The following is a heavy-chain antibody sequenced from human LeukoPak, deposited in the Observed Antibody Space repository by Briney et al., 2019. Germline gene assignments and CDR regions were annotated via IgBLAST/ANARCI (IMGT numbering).Heavy chain of an antibody. V-gene: IGHV3-11*04. CDR3: AVFPTHY. J-gene: IGHJ4*02. D-gene: IGHD3-10*02. CDR2: ISSSGSNI. CDR1: GFTFSDYA. Sequence: TGGSLRLSCAASGFTFSDYAMRWVRQAPGKGLEWVSYISSSGSNINYADSVKGRFTISRDNAKNSLYLQMNSLRAEDTAVYYCAVFPTHYWGQGTLVTVSS.